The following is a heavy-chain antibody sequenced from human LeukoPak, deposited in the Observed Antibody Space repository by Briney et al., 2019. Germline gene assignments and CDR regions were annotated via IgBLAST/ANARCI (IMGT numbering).Heavy chain of an antibody. D-gene: IGHD2-8*01. J-gene: IGHJ5*01. V-gene: IGHV3-23*01. Sequence: PGGSLRLSCAASGFTFSSSAMSWVRQAPGKGLEWVSAISNNGGYTYYADSVQGRFTISRDNSKSTLCLQMNSLRAEDTAVYYCVRWSRSLWFDPWGRGTLVTVSS. CDR3: VRWSRSLWFDP. CDR2: ISNNGGYT. CDR1: GFTFSSSA.